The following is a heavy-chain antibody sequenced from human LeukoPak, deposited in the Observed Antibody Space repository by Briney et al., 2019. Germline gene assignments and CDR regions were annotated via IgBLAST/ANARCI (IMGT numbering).Heavy chain of an antibody. CDR1: VLTVSRNY. D-gene: IGHD6-19*01. J-gene: IGHJ6*02. CDR3: ARDPRSSGKYYYYYGMDV. CDR2: IYSGGST. Sequence: GVSLTLSCGPSVLTVSRNYMSWARHAPGRGLEWVSVIYSGGSTYYADSVKGRFTISRDNSKNTLYLQMNSLRAEDTAVYYCARDPRSSGKYYYYYGMDVWGQGTTVTVSS. V-gene: IGHV3-66*01.